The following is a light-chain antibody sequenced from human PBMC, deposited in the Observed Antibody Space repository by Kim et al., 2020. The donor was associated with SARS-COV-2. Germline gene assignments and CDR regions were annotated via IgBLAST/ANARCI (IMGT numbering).Light chain of an antibody. J-gene: IGLJ3*02. CDR1: SSDVGGYNY. CDR3: SSYTSSSTV. Sequence: PGQAITSSCTGTSSDVGGYNYVSWYQQHPGKAPKLMIYDGSKRPSGVSNRFSGSKSGNTASLTISGLQAEDEADYYCSSYTSSSTVFGGGTKLTVL. V-gene: IGLV2-14*04. CDR2: DGS.